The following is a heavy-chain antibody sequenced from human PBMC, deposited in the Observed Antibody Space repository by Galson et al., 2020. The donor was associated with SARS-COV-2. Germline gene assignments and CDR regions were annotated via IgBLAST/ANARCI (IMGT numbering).Heavy chain of an antibody. V-gene: IGHV4-34*01. CDR1: GGPFSGCY. Sequence: SETLSLTCAVYGGPFSGCYWSWIRQPPGKGLEWIGEINHVGSTNYNPSLKRRVTMSLATSKNQISLKLSSVTAADTAVYFCARGKTELGMIIVVMTSVWTYCDSWGQGTLVTVAS. CDR2: INHVGST. CDR3: ARGKTELGMIIVVMTSVWTYCDS. J-gene: IGHJ4*02. D-gene: IGHD3-22*01.